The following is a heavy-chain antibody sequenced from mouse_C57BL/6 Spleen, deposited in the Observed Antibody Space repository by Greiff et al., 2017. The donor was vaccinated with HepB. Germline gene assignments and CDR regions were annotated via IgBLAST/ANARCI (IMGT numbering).Heavy chain of an antibody. V-gene: IGHV5-2*01. CDR3: ARQAIYYYGSSYVWYFDV. Sequence: DVKLVESGGGLVQPGESLKLSCESNEYEFPSHDMSWVRKTPEKRLELVAAINSDGGSTYYPDTMERRFIISRDNTKKTLYLQMSSLRSEDTALYYCARQAIYYYGSSYVWYFDVWGTGTTVTVSS. CDR2: INSDGGST. CDR1: EYEFPSHD. J-gene: IGHJ1*03. D-gene: IGHD1-1*01.